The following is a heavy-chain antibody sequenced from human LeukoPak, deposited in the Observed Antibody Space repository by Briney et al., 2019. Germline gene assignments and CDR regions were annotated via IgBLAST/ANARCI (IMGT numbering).Heavy chain of an antibody. V-gene: IGHV3-30*02. Sequence: GGSLRLSCAPSGFAFANYGMHWVRQAPGKGLEWVAFIRYDGSNKYYADSVKGRFTISRDNSKNTLYLQMNSLRAEDTAVYYCAKGHCSSTSCYTFGYWGQGTLVTVSS. CDR3: AKGHCSSTSCYTFGY. D-gene: IGHD2-2*01. CDR2: IRYDGSNK. CDR1: GFAFANYG. J-gene: IGHJ4*02.